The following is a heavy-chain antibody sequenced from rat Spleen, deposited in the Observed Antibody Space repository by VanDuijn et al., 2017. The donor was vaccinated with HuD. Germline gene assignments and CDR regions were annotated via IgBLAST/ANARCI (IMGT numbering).Heavy chain of an antibody. CDR2: ITNASGRT. D-gene: IGHD1-4*01. V-gene: IGHV5-25*01. CDR3: ARELPGYNPFDY. Sequence: EVQLVESGGGLVQPGRSMKFSCAASGFTYSNYVMAWVSQAPTKGLEWVASITNASGRTYYRDSVKGRFTISRDTAQNTLYLQMNSLQTEDTATYYCARELPGYNPFDYWGQGVMVTVSS. CDR1: GFTYSNYV. J-gene: IGHJ2*01.